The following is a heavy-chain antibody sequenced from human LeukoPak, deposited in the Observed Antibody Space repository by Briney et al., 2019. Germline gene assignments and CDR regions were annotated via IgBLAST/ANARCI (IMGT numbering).Heavy chain of an antibody. V-gene: IGHV1-2*02. CDR3: ARPYNWNDGGAPYYFDY. D-gene: IGHD1-20*01. Sequence: GASVKVSCKASRYTFTGYYMHWVRQAPGQGLEWMGWINPNSGVTNYAQKFQGRVTMTRDTSIRTAYMELSRLRSDDTAVYYCARPYNWNDGGAPYYFDYWGQGTLVTVAS. CDR1: RYTFTGYY. CDR2: INPNSGVT. J-gene: IGHJ4*02.